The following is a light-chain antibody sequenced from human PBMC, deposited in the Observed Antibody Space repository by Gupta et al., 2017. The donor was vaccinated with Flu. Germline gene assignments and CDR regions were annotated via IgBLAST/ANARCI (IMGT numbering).Light chain of an antibody. CDR2: GIS. J-gene: IGLJ3*02. CDR1: SPNIGAGYD. CDR3: QSYDSSRGGSV. V-gene: IGLV1-40*01. Sequence: SVLTQPPSVSGAQGQRFTISCTGSSPNIGAGYDVHWYQQRPATTPKLLIYGISKRPSGVPDRFSGSKSGTSATLAITGLQAEDEADYYCQSYDSSRGGSVFGGGTKLTVL.